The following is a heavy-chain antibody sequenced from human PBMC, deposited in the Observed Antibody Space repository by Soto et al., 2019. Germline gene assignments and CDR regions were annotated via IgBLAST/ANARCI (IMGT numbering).Heavy chain of an antibody. V-gene: IGHV5-10-1*01. CDR2: IDPLDSYT. Sequence: GESMKIFCKGSGYSFTSYWISWVRQMPGIGLEWMGRIDPLDSYTNYSPSFHGHVTISADKSISTAYLQLSSLKASDTAMYYCARRQTHDYYYYYGMDVWGQGTTVTASS. CDR1: GYSFTSYW. J-gene: IGHJ6*02. CDR3: ARRQTHDYYYYYGMDV.